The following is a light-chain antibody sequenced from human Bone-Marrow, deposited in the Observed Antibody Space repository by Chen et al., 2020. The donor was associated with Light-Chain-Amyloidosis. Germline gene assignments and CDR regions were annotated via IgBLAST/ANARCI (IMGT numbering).Light chain of an antibody. CDR2: RDT. J-gene: IGLJ2*01. Sequence: SYELTQPTSVSVSPGQTARITCSGDDLPTKYAYWYQQKPGQAPVLVIHRDTERPSGISERLSGSSSGTTATLTISGVQEEDEADYHCQSADSSGTYEVIFGGGTKLTVL. V-gene: IGLV3-25*03. CDR3: QSADSSGTYEVI. CDR1: DLPTKY.